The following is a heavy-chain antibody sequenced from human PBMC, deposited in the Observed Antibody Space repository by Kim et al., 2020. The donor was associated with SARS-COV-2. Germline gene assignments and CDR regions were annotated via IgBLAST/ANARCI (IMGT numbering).Heavy chain of an antibody. V-gene: IGHV4-59*10. CDR3: ARCLDSSWPYGMDV. J-gene: IGHJ6*02. Sequence: NPSLKSRVTMSVDTSKNQFSLKLSSVTAADTAVYYCARCLDSSWPYGMDVWGQGTTVTVSS. D-gene: IGHD6-13*01.